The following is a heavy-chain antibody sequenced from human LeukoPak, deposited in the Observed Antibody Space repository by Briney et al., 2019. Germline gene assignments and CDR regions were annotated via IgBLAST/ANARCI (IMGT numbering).Heavy chain of an antibody. D-gene: IGHD3-10*01. CDR3: AREEDYGSGSYRDFRWFDP. CDR2: INHSGST. Sequence: SETLSLTCAVYGGSFSGYYWSWIRQPPGKGLEGIGEINHSGSTNYNPSLKSRVTISVDTSKNQFSLKLSSVTAADTAVYYCAREEDYGSGSYRDFRWFDPWGQGTLVTVSS. CDR1: GGSFSGYY. V-gene: IGHV4-34*01. J-gene: IGHJ5*02.